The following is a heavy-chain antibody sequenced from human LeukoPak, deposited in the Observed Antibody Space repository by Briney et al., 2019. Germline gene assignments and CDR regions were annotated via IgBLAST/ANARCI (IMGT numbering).Heavy chain of an antibody. CDR2: IRGDGRAT. D-gene: IGHD3-10*01. Sequence: GGSMRLSCAASGFIFTDYWMHWVRQAPGKELVWVARIRGDGRATTYADSVKGRFTISRDNAMNTVFLQMKSLRAEDTAVYYCARVLLGSWDWFDPWGQGTLVTVSS. CDR3: ARVLLGSWDWFDP. J-gene: IGHJ5*02. CDR1: GFIFTDYW. V-gene: IGHV3-74*03.